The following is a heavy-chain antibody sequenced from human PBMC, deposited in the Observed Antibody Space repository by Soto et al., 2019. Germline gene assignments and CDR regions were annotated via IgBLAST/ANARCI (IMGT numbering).Heavy chain of an antibody. CDR2: LYNTGGT. J-gene: IGHJ6*02. CDR3: AGMSFTVFGEVIDNFYFYGMDV. CDR1: GGSISSYY. Sequence: PSETLSLTCNVSGGSISSYYWTWIRQPPGKGLEWIGYLYNTGGTNYNPSLKSRVTISLDTSKNQFFLNLSSVTAADTAVYYCAGMSFTVFGEVIDNFYFYGMDVWGQGTTVTVSS. V-gene: IGHV4-59*03. D-gene: IGHD3-3*01.